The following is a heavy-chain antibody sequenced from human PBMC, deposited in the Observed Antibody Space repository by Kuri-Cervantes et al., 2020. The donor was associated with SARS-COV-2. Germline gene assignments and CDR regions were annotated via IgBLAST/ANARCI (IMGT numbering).Heavy chain of an antibody. CDR3: AKLTRREDYNPFDF. CDR2: ISYDGSNK. V-gene: IGHV3-30*18. CDR1: GFTFSSYS. D-gene: IGHD4-11*01. J-gene: IGHJ4*01. Sequence: LSLTCAASGFTFSSYSMHWVRQAPGKGLEWVAIISYDGSNKYYADSVKGRFTISRDNSKNTLYLQMNSLRVDDTAVYYCAKLTRREDYNPFDFWGHGNPV.